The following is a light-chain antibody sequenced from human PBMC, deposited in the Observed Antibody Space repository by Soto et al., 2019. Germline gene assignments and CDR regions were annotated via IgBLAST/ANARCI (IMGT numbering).Light chain of an antibody. J-gene: IGKJ5*01. CDR2: KGS. Sequence: DIVLTQSPLSLPVTPGEPASISCRSSQSLLHSNGNNNLDWFLQKPGQSPQLVIYKGSNRASGDPDRFSGSGSGPDFKLKISRVEAEDVGIYYCMRGLQRTFRQWTRQEIK. CDR1: QSLLHSNGNNN. V-gene: IGKV2-28*01. CDR3: MRGLQRT.